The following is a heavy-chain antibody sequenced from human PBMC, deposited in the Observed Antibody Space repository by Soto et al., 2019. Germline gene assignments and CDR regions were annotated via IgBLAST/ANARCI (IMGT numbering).Heavy chain of an antibody. CDR1: GFTFSSYA. J-gene: IGHJ4*02. Sequence: PGGSLRLSCAASGFTFSSYAMSWVRQAPGKGLEWVSAISGSGGSTYYADSVKGRFTISRDNSKNTLYLQMNSLRAEDTAVYYCAKDQYYDFWSGYSDFDYWGQGTLVTVSS. CDR3: AKDQYYDFWSGYSDFDY. D-gene: IGHD3-3*01. V-gene: IGHV3-23*01. CDR2: ISGSGGST.